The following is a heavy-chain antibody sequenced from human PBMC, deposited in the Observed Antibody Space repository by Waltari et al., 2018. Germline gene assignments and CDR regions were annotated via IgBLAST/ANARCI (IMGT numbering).Heavy chain of an antibody. CDR1: GGTFSSYA. Sequence: QVQLVQSGAEVKKPGSSVKVSCKASGGTFSSYAISWVRQAPGQGLEWMGGIIPIFGTANYAQKFQGRVTITADESTSTAYMELSSLRSEDTAVYYCARDQGGYDSSGYYYGMDVWGQGTTVTVSS. D-gene: IGHD3-22*01. J-gene: IGHJ6*02. CDR2: IIPIFGTA. V-gene: IGHV1-69*01. CDR3: ARDQGGYDSSGYYYGMDV.